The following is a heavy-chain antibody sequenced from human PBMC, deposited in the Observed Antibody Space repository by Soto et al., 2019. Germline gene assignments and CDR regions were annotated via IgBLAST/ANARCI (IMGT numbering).Heavy chain of an antibody. D-gene: IGHD6-13*01. CDR3: AREQQLVRNYYYGMDV. Sequence: PGESLKISCKGSGYTFTRNWIGWVRQMPGKGLEWMGIIFPIDSDTRYSPSSQGQVTISADKSISTAYLQWSSLKASDTAMYYCAREQQLVRNYYYGMDVWGQGTTVTAP. V-gene: IGHV5-51*01. CDR2: IFPIDSDT. J-gene: IGHJ6*02. CDR1: GYTFTRNW.